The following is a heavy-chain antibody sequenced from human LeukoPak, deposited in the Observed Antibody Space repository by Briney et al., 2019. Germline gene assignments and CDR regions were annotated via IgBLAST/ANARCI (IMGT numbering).Heavy chain of an antibody. CDR1: GFTFGDYA. Sequence: GRSLRLSCTASGFTFGDYAMSWVRQAPGKGLEWVSFIRSKPNGGTTEYAAAVRGRFSISRDDSKSIAYLQMNSLKTEDTAVYYCARGERTTVTTFDYWGQGTLVTVSS. CDR3: ARGERTTVTTFDY. J-gene: IGHJ4*02. D-gene: IGHD4-17*01. CDR2: IRSKPNGGTT. V-gene: IGHV3-49*04.